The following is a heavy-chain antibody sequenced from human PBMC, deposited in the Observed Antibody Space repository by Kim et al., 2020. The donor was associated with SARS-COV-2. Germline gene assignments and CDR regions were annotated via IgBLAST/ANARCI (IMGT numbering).Heavy chain of an antibody. Sequence: ASVKVSCKASGYTFTSYGISWVRQAPGQGLEWMGWISAYNGNTNYAQKLQSRVTMTTDTSTSTAYMELRSLRSDDTAVYYCAREGGITIFGVVIQPGGYFDYWGQGTLVTVSS. V-gene: IGHV1-18*01. J-gene: IGHJ4*02. CDR1: GYTFTSYG. CDR3: AREGGITIFGVVIQPGGYFDY. CDR2: ISAYNGNT. D-gene: IGHD3-3*01.